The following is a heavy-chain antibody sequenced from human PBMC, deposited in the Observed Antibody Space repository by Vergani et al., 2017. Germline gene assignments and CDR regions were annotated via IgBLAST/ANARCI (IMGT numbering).Heavy chain of an antibody. CDR2: ISYDGSNK. J-gene: IGHJ4*02. V-gene: IGHV3-30-3*01. CDR1: GFTFSSYA. D-gene: IGHD2-8*02. CDR3: AREGVLTGAVDSFDF. Sequence: QVQLVESGGGVVQPGRSLRLSCAASGFTFSSYAMHWVRQAPGKGLEWLAVISYDGSNKYYADSVKGRFTISRDNSKNTLYLQMNSLRAEDTAVYYCAREGVLTGAVDSFDFWGQGTLVTVSS.